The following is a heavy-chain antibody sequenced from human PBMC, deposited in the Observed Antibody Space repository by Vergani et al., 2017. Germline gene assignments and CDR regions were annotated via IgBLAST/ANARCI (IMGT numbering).Heavy chain of an antibody. CDR3: ARHTTYTDS. Sequence: EVELVQSGPEMRKPGESLKISCKGSEYSFGNYWIGWVRQMPGKGLEWMGIIYPTDSDTRYSPSFQGQVTMSADKSISTAFLQWDSLKASDTALYYCARHTTYTDSWGQGTLVTVSA. CDR1: EYSFGNYW. D-gene: IGHD1-1*01. CDR2: IYPTDSDT. J-gene: IGHJ4*02. V-gene: IGHV5-51*01.